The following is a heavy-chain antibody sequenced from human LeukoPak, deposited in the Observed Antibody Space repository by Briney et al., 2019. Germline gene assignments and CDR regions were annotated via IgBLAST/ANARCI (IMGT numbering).Heavy chain of an antibody. Sequence: GGSLRLSCAASGFTFSDYYMSWIRQAPGKGLEWVSYISSSGSTIYYADSVKGRFTISRDNAKNSLYLQMNSLRAEDTAVYYCARETSIAARPIHYYYYYMDVWGKGTTVTVSS. CDR2: ISSSGSTI. J-gene: IGHJ6*03. D-gene: IGHD6-6*01. V-gene: IGHV3-11*01. CDR3: ARETSIAARPIHYYYYYMDV. CDR1: GFTFSDYY.